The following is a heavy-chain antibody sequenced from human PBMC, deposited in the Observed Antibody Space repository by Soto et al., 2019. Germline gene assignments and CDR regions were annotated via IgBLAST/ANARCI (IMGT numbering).Heavy chain of an antibody. CDR2: IYSSGST. Sequence: PSETLSLTCTVSGGSISNYYWNWIRQSQGKGLEWIGYIYSSGSTHYNPSLQNRVTISIDTSKSQVSLKVNSVTAADTAVYYCARDHPHSYGVYYFDYWGQGTPVTVSS. CDR1: GGSISNYY. D-gene: IGHD5-18*01. V-gene: IGHV4-59*01. J-gene: IGHJ4*02. CDR3: ARDHPHSYGVYYFDY.